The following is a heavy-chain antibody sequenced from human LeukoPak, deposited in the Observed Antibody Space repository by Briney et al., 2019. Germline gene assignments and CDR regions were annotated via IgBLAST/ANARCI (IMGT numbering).Heavy chain of an antibody. CDR2: ISSIGSTT. CDR1: GFIFSSFA. CDR3: ARGRRNYYFWSGYYSDY. D-gene: IGHD3-3*01. Sequence: VGSPRPSPAASGFIFSSFAMSGVRQAPGEGLGWGSFISSIGSTTYNADSLKGRFTISRDTAKNSLYLQMNSLRAEDTTVYYCARGRRNYYFWSGYYSDYWGQGTLVTVSS. J-gene: IGHJ4*02. V-gene: IGHV3-48*03.